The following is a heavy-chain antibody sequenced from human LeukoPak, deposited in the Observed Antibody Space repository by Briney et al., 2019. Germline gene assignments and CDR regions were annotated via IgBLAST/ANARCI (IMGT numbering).Heavy chain of an antibody. Sequence: SETLSLTCTVSGDSVSSAYWSWVRLSAGQGLEWIGRMSASGTTSYNPSLESRVTMSVDTSKNQFSLKVTSVTAADTAVYYCARGVRYCIGANCYRWFDPWGQGTLVTVSS. CDR1: GDSVSSAY. CDR3: ARGVRYCIGANCYRWFDP. CDR2: MSASGTT. J-gene: IGHJ5*02. D-gene: IGHD2-15*01. V-gene: IGHV4-4*07.